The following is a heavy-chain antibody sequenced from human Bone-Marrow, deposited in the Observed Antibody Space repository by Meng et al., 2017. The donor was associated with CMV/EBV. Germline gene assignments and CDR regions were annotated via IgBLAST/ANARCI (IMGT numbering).Heavy chain of an antibody. V-gene: IGHV3-30*04. CDR2: LSYDGSNK. D-gene: IGHD6-6*01. Sequence: SLTILCAASGFTFSSYAMHWVRQATGKGLEWVAVLSYDGSNKYYAVSVKGRFPISRDNSKTTLYRQMNSLRAEDAAVYYCARVGIAAPLGWFDPWGQGTLVTVSS. CDR1: GFTFSSYA. J-gene: IGHJ5*02. CDR3: ARVGIAAPLGWFDP.